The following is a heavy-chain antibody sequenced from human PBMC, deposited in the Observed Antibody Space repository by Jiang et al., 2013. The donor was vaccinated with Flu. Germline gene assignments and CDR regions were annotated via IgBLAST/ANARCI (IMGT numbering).Heavy chain of an antibody. CDR3: AREKPSKTYVHYYGMDV. Sequence: ESGGGLVKPGGSLRLSCAASGFTFNGNTMNWVRQAPGKGLEWVSSISTTSDYIYYSHSVKGRFTIFRDNARNSLYLQMNSLRAEDTAVYYCAREKPSKTYVHYYGMDVWGQGTTVTVSS. D-gene: IGHD4-11*01. J-gene: IGHJ6*02. CDR1: GFTFNGNT. V-gene: IGHV3-21*01. CDR2: ISTTSDYI.